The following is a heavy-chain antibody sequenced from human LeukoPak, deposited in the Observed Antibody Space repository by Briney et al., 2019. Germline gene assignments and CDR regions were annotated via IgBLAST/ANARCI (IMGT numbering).Heavy chain of an antibody. Sequence: ASVKVSCKASGYTFTSYGISWVRQAPGQGLEWMGWISAYNGNTNYAQKLQGRVTMTADTSTSTAYMELRSLRSDDTAVYYCARGRYYYDSSGYNWFDPWGQGTLVTVSS. J-gene: IGHJ5*02. CDR3: ARGRYYYDSSGYNWFDP. D-gene: IGHD3-22*01. CDR2: ISAYNGNT. CDR1: GYTFTSYG. V-gene: IGHV1-18*01.